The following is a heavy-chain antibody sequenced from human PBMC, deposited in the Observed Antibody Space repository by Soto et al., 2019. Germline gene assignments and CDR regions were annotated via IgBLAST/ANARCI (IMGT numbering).Heavy chain of an antibody. J-gene: IGHJ6*02. CDR3: ARDLAHRRNKKPDYYGMDV. CDR2: IWYDGSNK. V-gene: IGHV3-33*01. CDR1: GFTFSSYG. Sequence: GGSLRLSCAASGFTFSSYGMHWVRQAPGKGLEWVAVIWYDGSNKYYADSVKGRFTISRDNSKNTLYLQMNSLRAEDTAVYYCARDLAHRRNKKPDYYGMDVWGQGTTVTVSS.